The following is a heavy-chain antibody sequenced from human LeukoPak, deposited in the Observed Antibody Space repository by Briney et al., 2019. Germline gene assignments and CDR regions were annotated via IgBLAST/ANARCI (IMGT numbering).Heavy chain of an antibody. D-gene: IGHD4-17*01. J-gene: IGHJ3*02. Sequence: KSGGSLRLSCAASGFTFSNYNMNWVRQAPGKGLEWVSSISSSSSYIYYADSVKGRFTISRDNAKNSLFLQMNSLRAEDTAVYYCAREPTRKNLLTYGSWDAYDMWGQGTMVTVSS. CDR3: AREPTRKNLLTYGSWDAYDM. CDR2: ISSSSSYI. CDR1: GFTFSNYN. V-gene: IGHV3-21*01.